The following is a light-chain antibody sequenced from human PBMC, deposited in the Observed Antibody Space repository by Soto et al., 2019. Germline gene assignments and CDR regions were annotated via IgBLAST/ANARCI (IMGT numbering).Light chain of an antibody. CDR2: SAS. CDR1: QSVSNN. Sequence: EIVMTQSPATLSVSPGQRATLSCRASQSVSNNVAWYQQKPGQAPRLFMYSASTRAPELPARFSGSGSGTESPPTITSLQSEDFAVYYCQQDNKWPRFPFGPGTKWISN. V-gene: IGKV3-15*01. J-gene: IGKJ3*01. CDR3: QQDNKWPRFP.